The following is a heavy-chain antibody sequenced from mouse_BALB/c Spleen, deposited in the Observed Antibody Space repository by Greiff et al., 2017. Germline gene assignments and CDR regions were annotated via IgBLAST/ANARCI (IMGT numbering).Heavy chain of an antibody. V-gene: IGHV1S81*02. Sequence: QVQLQQPGAELVKPGASVKLSCKASGYTFTSYWMHWVKQRPGQGLEWIGEINPSNGRTNYNEKFKSKATLTVDTSSSTAYMQLSSLTSEDSAVYYCAGGGTGLFAYWGQGTLVTVSA. CDR1: GYTFTSYW. CDR3: AGGGTGLFAY. CDR2: INPSNGRT. J-gene: IGHJ3*01. D-gene: IGHD4-1*01.